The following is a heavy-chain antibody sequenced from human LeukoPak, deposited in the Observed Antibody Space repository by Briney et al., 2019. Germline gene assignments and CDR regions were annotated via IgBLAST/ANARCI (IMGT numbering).Heavy chain of an antibody. Sequence: GGSLRLSCAASGFTFDDYAMHWVRQAPGKGLEWVSGISWNSGSIGYADSVKGRFTISRDNSKNTLYLQMNSLRAEDTAVYYCAKSRGVMITLDYWGQGTLVTVSS. CDR3: AKSRGVMITLDY. CDR2: ISWNSGSI. CDR1: GFTFDDYA. J-gene: IGHJ4*02. D-gene: IGHD3-16*01. V-gene: IGHV3-9*01.